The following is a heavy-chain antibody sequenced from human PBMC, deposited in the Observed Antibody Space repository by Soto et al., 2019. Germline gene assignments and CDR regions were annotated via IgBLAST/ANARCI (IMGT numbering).Heavy chain of an antibody. CDR2: ISSSGSII. J-gene: IGHJ6*02. D-gene: IGHD3-3*01. V-gene: IGHV3-48*03. CDR3: ARLRFLEWLLGSDYYGMDV. CDR1: GFIFSSYE. Sequence: PGGSLRLSCAASGFIFSSYEMNWVRQAPGKGLERVSYISSSGSIIYYADSVKGRFTISRDNAKSSLYLQMNSLRAEDTAVYYCARLRFLEWLLGSDYYGMDVWGQGTTVTVSS.